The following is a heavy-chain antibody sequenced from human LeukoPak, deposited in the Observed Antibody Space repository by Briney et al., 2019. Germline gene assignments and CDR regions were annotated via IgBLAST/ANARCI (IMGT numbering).Heavy chain of an antibody. V-gene: IGHV3-53*01. D-gene: IGHD1-14*01. J-gene: IGHJ4*02. CDR3: ARRPGN. CDR1: GFAVGSNY. Sequence: GGSLRLSCVASGFAVGSNYMSWVRQAPGKGLEWVSLIYSGGAIRYADSVKGRFTIPRDSSKNTLFLQMNDLTVEDTARYYCARRPGNWGQGILVTVSS. CDR2: IYSGGAI.